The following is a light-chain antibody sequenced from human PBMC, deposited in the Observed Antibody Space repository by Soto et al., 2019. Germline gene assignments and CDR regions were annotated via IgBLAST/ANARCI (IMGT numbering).Light chain of an antibody. CDR2: GVS. J-gene: IGLJ3*02. Sequence: QSALTQPASVSGSPGQSITISCTGTPSDIGNYNYVSWYQQHPGKAPKLIIYGVSNRPSGVSNRFSGSKSGNTASLTISGLQADDEADYFCYSYTASDIWVFGGGTKLTVL. V-gene: IGLV2-14*01. CDR3: YSYTASDIWV. CDR1: PSDIGNYNY.